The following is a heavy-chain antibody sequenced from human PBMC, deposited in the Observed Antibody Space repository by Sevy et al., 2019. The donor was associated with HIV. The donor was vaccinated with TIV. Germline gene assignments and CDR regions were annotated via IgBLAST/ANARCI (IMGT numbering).Heavy chain of an antibody. CDR1: GFSFSSYG. CDR3: VKEGGGEGGDH. J-gene: IGHJ4*02. Sequence: GGSLRLSCAASGFSFSSYGMHWVRQAPGKGLERMSYIQYDGSNKDYADSVKGRFTTSRDNSKNTLYLKRNGLGVEYRAVFYCVKEGGGEGGDHWGQGTLVTVSS. V-gene: IGHV3-30*02. D-gene: IGHD2-21*01. CDR2: IQYDGSNK.